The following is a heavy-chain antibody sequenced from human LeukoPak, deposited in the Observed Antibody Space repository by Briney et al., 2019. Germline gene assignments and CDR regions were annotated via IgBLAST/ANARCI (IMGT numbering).Heavy chain of an antibody. CDR1: GFTFSSYW. V-gene: IGHV3-7*03. Sequence: GGSLRLSCAASGFTFSSYWMSWVRQAPGKGLEWVANIKQDGSEKYYVDSVKGRFTISRDNAKNSLYLQMNSLRAEDTAVYYCAKADCYGSGSYYNPPWGYWGQGTLVTVSS. D-gene: IGHD3-10*01. CDR2: IKQDGSEK. CDR3: AKADCYGSGSYYNPPWGY. J-gene: IGHJ4*02.